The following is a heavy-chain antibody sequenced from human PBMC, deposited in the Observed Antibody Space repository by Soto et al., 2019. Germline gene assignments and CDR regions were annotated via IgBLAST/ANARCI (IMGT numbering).Heavy chain of an antibody. CDR2: INAGNGNT. J-gene: IGHJ4*02. CDR1: GYTFTSYA. V-gene: IGHV1-3*01. Sequence: ASVKVSCKASGYTFTSYAMHWVRQAPGQRLEWMGWINAGNGNTKYSQKFQGRVTITRDTSASTAYMELSSLRSEDTAVYYCARNYLTYYYDSSGPDYWGQGTLVTVSS. D-gene: IGHD3-22*01. CDR3: ARNYLTYYYDSSGPDY.